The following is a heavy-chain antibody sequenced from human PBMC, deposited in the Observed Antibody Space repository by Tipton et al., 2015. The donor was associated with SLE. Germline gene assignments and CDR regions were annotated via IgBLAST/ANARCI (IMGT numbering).Heavy chain of an antibody. CDR3: ARDRRWEYYYGIDV. CDR1: GFTFDNYE. Sequence: SLRLSCAASGFTFDNYEMNWVRQAPGKGLAWVSYISDSGTIMSYADSVKGRFTVSRDNAKKSLYLQLDSLRAEDTAVYYCARDRRWEYYYGIDVWGQGTTVTVTS. V-gene: IGHV3-48*03. J-gene: IGHJ6*02. D-gene: IGHD4-23*01. CDR2: ISDSGTIM.